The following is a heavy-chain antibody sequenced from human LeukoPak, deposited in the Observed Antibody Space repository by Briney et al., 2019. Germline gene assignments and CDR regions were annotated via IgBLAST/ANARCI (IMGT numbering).Heavy chain of an antibody. CDR3: AKGYSGYGVDSCDI. D-gene: IGHD5-12*01. Sequence: PGGSLRLFCAASGFPFSSYAMSWVRQAPGKGLEWVSDISGSGGSTYYADSVKDRLNIPRDNSKHTPYRQMNSLRAEDTDGYCCAKGYSGYGVDSCDIWGQGTVLSVS. CDR1: GFPFSSYA. V-gene: IGHV3-23*01. CDR2: ISGSGGST. J-gene: IGHJ3*02.